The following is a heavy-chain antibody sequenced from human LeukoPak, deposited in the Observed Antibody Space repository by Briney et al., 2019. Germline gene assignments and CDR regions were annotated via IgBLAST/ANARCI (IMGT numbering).Heavy chain of an antibody. CDR1: GFTFTTSA. CDR2: IVGGSGNT. V-gene: IGHV1-58*02. CDR3: ARGRDVLRYFDWSSYFDY. D-gene: IGHD3-9*01. J-gene: IGHJ4*02. Sequence: SVKVSCKASGFTFTTSAIQWVRQARGQRLEWIGCIVGGSGNTNYAQKFQERVTITRDMSTSTAYMELSSLSSEDTAVYYCARGRDVLRYFDWSSYFDYWGQGTLVTVSS.